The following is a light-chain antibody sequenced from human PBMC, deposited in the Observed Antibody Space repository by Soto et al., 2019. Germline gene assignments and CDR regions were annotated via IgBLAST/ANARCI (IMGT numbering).Light chain of an antibody. Sequence: AIRMTQSPSSFSASTGDRVTITCRASQGISSYLAWYQQKPGKAPKLLIYAASTLQSGVPSRFSGSGSVTDFTLTSSCLQSEDFATYYGQQYYSYPHTFGQGTNVEIK. CDR1: QGISSY. J-gene: IGKJ1*01. V-gene: IGKV1-8*01. CDR2: AAS. CDR3: QQYYSYPHT.